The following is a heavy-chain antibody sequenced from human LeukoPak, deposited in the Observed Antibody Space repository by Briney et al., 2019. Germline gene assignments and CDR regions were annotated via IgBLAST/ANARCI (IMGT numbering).Heavy chain of an antibody. V-gene: IGHV3-48*02. J-gene: IGHJ4*02. CDR1: GFTFSSYS. D-gene: IGHD1-26*01. CDR3: ASSGSYRFDY. CDR2: ITTSGTAM. Sequence: GGSLRLSCAASGFTFSSYSMNWVRQAPGKGLEWVSHITTSGTAMFYADSVKGRLTISGDNAKNSLYLQMNSLRDEDTAVYYCASSGSYRFDYWGQGTLVTVSS.